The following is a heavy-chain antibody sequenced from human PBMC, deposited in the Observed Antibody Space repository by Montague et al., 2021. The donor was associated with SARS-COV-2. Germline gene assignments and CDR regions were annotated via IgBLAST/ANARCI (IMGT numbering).Heavy chain of an antibody. CDR1: GGSFSGYY. Sequence: SETLSLTCAVYGGSFSGYYWSWIRQPPGKGLEWIGEINHSGSTNYNPSLKSRVTISVDTSRNQFSLKLSSVTAADTAVYYRARGGLYCSGGRCNTFDIWGQGTMVIFSS. CDR2: INHSGST. J-gene: IGHJ3*02. CDR3: ARGGLYCSGGRCNTFDI. D-gene: IGHD2-15*01. V-gene: IGHV4-34*01.